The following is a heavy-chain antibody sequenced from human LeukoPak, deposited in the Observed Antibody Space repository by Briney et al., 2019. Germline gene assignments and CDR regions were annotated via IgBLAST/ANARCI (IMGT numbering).Heavy chain of an antibody. V-gene: IGHV3-48*01. CDR2: ISSSGSTI. CDR3: ARDYYYDSSGYYLIYGY. D-gene: IGHD3-22*01. CDR1: GFTFSTSA. Sequence: PGGSLRLSCATSGFTFSTSAMNWVRQAPGKGLEWVSYISSSGSTIYYADSVKGRFTISRDNAKNSLYLQMNSLRAEDTAVYYCARDYYYDSSGYYLIYGYWGQGTLVTVSS. J-gene: IGHJ4*02.